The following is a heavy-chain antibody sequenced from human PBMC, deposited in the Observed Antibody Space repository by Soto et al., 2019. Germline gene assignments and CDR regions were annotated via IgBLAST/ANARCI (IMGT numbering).Heavy chain of an antibody. CDR2: IKNDGSST. Sequence: GGSLRLSCAASGFTFSNYWMHWVRQAPGKGLVWVSRIKNDGSSTNYADSVKGRFTISRDNAKNTLFLQMNSLRDEDTAVYYCATETAVAGTWFDPWGQGTLVTVSS. CDR1: GFTFSNYW. J-gene: IGHJ5*02. CDR3: ATETAVAGTWFDP. D-gene: IGHD6-13*01. V-gene: IGHV3-74*01.